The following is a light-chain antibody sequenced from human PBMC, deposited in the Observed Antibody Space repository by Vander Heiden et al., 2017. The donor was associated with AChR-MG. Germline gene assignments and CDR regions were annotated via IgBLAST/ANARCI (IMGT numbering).Light chain of an antibody. Sequence: EIVMTQSPATLSVSPGARATLSCRASHGVSSNLAWFQQKPGQAPRLLIYGASTRATGIPARFSGSGSGTEFTLTISSLQSEDFAVYYCQQYNKRPPWTFGQGTKVEIK. V-gene: IGKV3-15*01. CDR2: GAS. CDR1: HGVSSN. J-gene: IGKJ1*01. CDR3: QQYNKRPPWT.